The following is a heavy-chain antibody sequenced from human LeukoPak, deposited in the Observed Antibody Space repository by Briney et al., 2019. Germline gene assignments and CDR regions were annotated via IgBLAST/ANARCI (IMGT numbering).Heavy chain of an antibody. D-gene: IGHD3-22*01. CDR1: GYTFTGYY. CDR2: INPNSGGT. Sequence: VASVKVSCKASGYTFTGYYLHWVRQAPGQALEWMGWINPNSGGTIYAQMFQGRVTVTRDTSITTAYMELSRLRSDDTAVYYCAMNYYDSSGYYDYWGQGTLVTVSS. V-gene: IGHV1-2*02. CDR3: AMNYYDSSGYYDY. J-gene: IGHJ4*02.